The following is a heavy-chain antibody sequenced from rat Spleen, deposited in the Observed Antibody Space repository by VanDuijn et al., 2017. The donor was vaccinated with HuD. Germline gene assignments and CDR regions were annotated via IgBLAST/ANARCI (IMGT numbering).Heavy chain of an antibody. CDR2: INYSGST. Sequence: EVQLQESGPGPVKPSQSLSLTCSVTGFSITTHYWDWIRKFPGNKMEWMGYINYSGSTTYNPSLKSRISITRDSSKNQFFLQLNSVTPEDTATYYCAREGATVDYWGQGVMVTVSS. V-gene: IGHV3-1*01. CDR3: AREGATVDY. J-gene: IGHJ2*01. CDR1: GFSITTHY. D-gene: IGHD1-8*01.